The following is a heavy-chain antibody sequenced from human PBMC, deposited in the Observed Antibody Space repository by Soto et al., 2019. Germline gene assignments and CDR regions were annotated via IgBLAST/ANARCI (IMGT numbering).Heavy chain of an antibody. CDR3: TPSGYSGYGTYYYYYGMDV. J-gene: IGHJ6*02. CDR2: IRSKAYGGTT. V-gene: IGHV3-49*03. CDR1: GFTFGDYA. Sequence: GGSLRLSCTASGFTFGDYAMSWFRQAPGKGLEWVGFIRSKAYGGTTEYAASVKGRFTISRDDSKSIAYLQMNSLKTEDTAVCYCTPSGYSGYGTYYYYYGMDVWGQGTTVTVAS. D-gene: IGHD5-12*01.